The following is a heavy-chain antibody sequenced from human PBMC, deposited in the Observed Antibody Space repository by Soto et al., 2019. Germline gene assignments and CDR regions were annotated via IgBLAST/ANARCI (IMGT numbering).Heavy chain of an antibody. V-gene: IGHV3-33*06. CDR2: IWYDGSNK. J-gene: IGHJ3*02. Sequence: GGSLRISCAASGFTFSSYGMHWVRQAPGKGLEGVAVIWYDGSNKYYADYVKGRFTISRDNSKNTLYLQMNSLRAEDTAVYYCAKDLGYCSGGSCLDAFDIWGQGTMVTVSS. CDR3: AKDLGYCSGGSCLDAFDI. D-gene: IGHD2-15*01. CDR1: GFTFSSYG.